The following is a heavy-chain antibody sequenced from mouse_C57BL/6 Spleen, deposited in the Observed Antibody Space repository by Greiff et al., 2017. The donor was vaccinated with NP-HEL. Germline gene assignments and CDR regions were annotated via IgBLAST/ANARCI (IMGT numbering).Heavy chain of an antibody. D-gene: IGHD1-1*01. CDR3: ARDDYYGSSTWFAY. CDR2: IYPGDGDT. CDR1: GYAFSSSW. V-gene: IGHV1-82*01. J-gene: IGHJ3*01. Sequence: VQLQQSGPELVKPGASVKISCKASGYAFSSSWMNWVKQRPGKGLEWIGRIYPGDGDTNYNGKFKGKATLTADKSSSPAYMQLSSLTSEDSAVYFCARDDYYGSSTWFAYWGQGTLVTVSA.